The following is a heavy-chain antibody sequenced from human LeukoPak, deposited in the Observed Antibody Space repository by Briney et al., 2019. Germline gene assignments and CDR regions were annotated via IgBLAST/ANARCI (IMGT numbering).Heavy chain of an antibody. CDR3: VKEGGHKIPFDY. J-gene: IGHJ4*02. CDR1: GFTVSSNS. D-gene: IGHD1-26*01. Sequence: GGSLRLSCTVSGFTVSSNSMSWVRQAPGQGLEWVSVISVSGHTTNYADSVRGRFTISRDDSKSTLYLQMNSLRAEDTAAYYCVKEGGHKIPFDYWGQGTLVTVSS. CDR2: ISVSGHTT. V-gene: IGHV3-23*01.